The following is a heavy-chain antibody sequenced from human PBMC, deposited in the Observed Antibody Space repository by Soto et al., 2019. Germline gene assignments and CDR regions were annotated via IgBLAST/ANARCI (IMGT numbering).Heavy chain of an antibody. CDR3: AKVMVRGVSNLEHFDY. CDR2: ISGSVGST. D-gene: IGHD3-10*01. J-gene: IGHJ4*02. V-gene: IGHV3-23*01. CDR1: GFTFSSYA. Sequence: GGSLRLACAASGFTFSSYAMSWVRQAPGKGLEWVSAISGSVGSTYYADSVKGRFTISRDNSKITLYLQMNMLRAEDTAVFYCAKVMVRGVSNLEHFDYWGQGTQVTVSS.